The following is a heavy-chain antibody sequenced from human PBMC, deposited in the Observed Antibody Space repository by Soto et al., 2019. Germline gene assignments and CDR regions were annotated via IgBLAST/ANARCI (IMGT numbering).Heavy chain of an antibody. CDR1: TFAIRDKY. Sequence: GESLKISCTASTFAIRDKYISWVRQAPGKGLEWVSLLYSGGTKYYADSVKGRFTISTDTSTNTLSLQMTGLRGDDTAIYYCATIPLLRGVPQEDFWGQGTLVTVSS. CDR3: ATIPLLRGVPQEDF. D-gene: IGHD3-10*01. J-gene: IGHJ4*02. V-gene: IGHV3-53*01. CDR2: LYSGGTK.